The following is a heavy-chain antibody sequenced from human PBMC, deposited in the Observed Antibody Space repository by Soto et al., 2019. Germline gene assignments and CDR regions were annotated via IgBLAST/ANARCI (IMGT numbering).Heavy chain of an antibody. V-gene: IGHV4-39*01. CDR1: RGSISSSSDY. CDR3: ARHSRAYYDSRGYYPQPDY. CDR2: IYYSGST. Sequence: SETLSVTWTVSRGSISSSSDYWGCIRQPPGKGLEWIGSIYYSGSTYYNPSLKSRVTISVDTSKNQFSLKLSSVTAADTAVYYCARHSRAYYDSRGYYPQPDYRGQGTLVTVSS. D-gene: IGHD3-22*01. J-gene: IGHJ4*02.